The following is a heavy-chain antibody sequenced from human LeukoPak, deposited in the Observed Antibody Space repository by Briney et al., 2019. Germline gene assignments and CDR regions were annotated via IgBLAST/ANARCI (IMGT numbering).Heavy chain of an antibody. CDR1: GFTLSNAW. CDR3: AKAVVVVPAATPFDY. V-gene: IGHV3-23*01. Sequence: GGSLRLSCAAAGFTLSNAWMNWVRQAPGKGLEWVSTISGSGGATYYADSVKGRFTISRDNSKITLYLQMNGLRAEDTALFYCAKAVVVVPAATPFDYWGLGTLVTVSS. CDR2: ISGSGGAT. J-gene: IGHJ4*02. D-gene: IGHD2-2*01.